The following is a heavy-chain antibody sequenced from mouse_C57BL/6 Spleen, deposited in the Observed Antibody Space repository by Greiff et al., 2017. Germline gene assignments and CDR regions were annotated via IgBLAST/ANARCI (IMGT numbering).Heavy chain of an antibody. V-gene: IGHV6-3*01. D-gene: IGHD2-4*01. CDR1: GFTFSNYW. J-gene: IGHJ2*01. CDR3: TAIYYDYDGGDY. CDR2: IRLKSDNYAT. Sequence: EVKVEESGGGLVQPGGSMKLSCVASGFTFSNYWMNWVRQSPEKGLEWVAQIRLKSDNYATHYAESVKGRFTISRDDSKSSVYLQMNNLRAEDTGIYYCTAIYYDYDGGDYWGQGTTLTVSS.